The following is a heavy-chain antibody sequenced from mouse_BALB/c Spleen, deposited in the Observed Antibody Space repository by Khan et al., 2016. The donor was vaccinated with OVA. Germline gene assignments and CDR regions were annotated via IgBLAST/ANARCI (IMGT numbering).Heavy chain of an antibody. J-gene: IGHJ2*01. CDR3: TRDRIDY. Sequence: VQLQQSGAELAKPGPSVKMSCKASGYTFTTYWMHWVKQRPGQGLEWIGYINPTSGYTDYNEKFKDRATLSADKSSSTAYMQLSSLTSEDSAVYYCTRDRIDYWGQGTTLTVSS. CDR1: GYTFTTYW. CDR2: INPTSGYT. V-gene: IGHV1-7*01.